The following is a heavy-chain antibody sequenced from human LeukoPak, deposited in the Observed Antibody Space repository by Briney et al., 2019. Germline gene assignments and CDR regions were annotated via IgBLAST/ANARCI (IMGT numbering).Heavy chain of an antibody. CDR1: GGTFSSYT. Sequence: SVKVSXKASGGTFSSYTISWVRQAPGQGLEWMGRIIPILGIANYAQKFQGRVTITADKSTSTAYMELSSLRSEDTAVYYCARVRVDCSSTSCFDAFDIWGQGTMVTVSS. CDR3: ARVRVDCSSTSCFDAFDI. V-gene: IGHV1-69*02. J-gene: IGHJ3*02. D-gene: IGHD2-2*01. CDR2: IIPILGIA.